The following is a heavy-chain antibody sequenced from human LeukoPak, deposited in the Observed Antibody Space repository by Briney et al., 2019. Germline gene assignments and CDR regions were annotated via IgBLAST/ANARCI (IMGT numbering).Heavy chain of an antibody. CDR1: GGSISSSSYY. Sequence: SETLSLTCTVSGGSISSSSYYWGWIRQPPGKGLEWIGSIYYSGSTYYNPSLKSRVTISVDTSKNRFSLKLSSVTAADTAVYYCARYALASRTTESDYWGQGTLVTVSS. D-gene: IGHD2-2*01. V-gene: IGHV4-39*01. J-gene: IGHJ4*02. CDR3: ARYALASRTTESDY. CDR2: IYYSGST.